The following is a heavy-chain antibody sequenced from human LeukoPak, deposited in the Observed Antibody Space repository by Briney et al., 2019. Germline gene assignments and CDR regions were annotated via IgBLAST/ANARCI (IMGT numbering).Heavy chain of an antibody. CDR1: GGSISSGSYY. CDR3: ASGSFKSSWNS. J-gene: IGHJ4*02. CDR2: IYTSGST. D-gene: IGHD6-13*01. Sequence: SETLSLTCTVSGGSISSGSYYWSWIRQPAGKGLEWIGRIYTSGSTNYNPSLKSRVTISVDTSKNQFSLKLSSVTAADTAVYYCASGSFKSSWNSWGQGTLVTVSS. V-gene: IGHV4-61*02.